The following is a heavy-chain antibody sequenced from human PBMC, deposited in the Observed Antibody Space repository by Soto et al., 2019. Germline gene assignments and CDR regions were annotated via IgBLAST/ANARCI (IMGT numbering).Heavy chain of an antibody. V-gene: IGHV3-30-3*01. Sequence: ESGGGVVQPGRSLRLSCAASGFTFSSYAMHWVRQAPGKGLEWVAVISYDGSNKYYADSVKGRFTISRDNSKNTLYLQMNCLRAEDTAVYYCARDPLWGTAMVLWYFDLWGRGTLVTVSS. CDR3: ARDPLWGTAMVLWYFDL. J-gene: IGHJ2*01. CDR1: GFTFSSYA. CDR2: ISYDGSNK. D-gene: IGHD5-18*01.